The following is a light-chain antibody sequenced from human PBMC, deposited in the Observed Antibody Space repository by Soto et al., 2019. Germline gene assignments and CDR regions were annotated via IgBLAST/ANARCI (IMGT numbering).Light chain of an antibody. CDR3: QRYHSYGT. J-gene: IGKJ1*01. CDR2: DAS. V-gene: IGKV1-5*01. Sequence: DFQMTQSPSTLSASVGDRVTITCRASQNIRSLLAWFQQKPGKAPKLLIYDASSLESGVPQRFSGSGSGTEVTLTIISLQTDDFSTYYGQRYHSYGTFGQGTKVDIK. CDR1: QNIRSL.